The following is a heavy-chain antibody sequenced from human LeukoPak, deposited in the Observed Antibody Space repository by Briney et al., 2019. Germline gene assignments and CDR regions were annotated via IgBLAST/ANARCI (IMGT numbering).Heavy chain of an antibody. CDR3: ARDRHNDYLWGSYLQVPCDY. CDR2: IKQDVSKR. D-gene: IGHD3-16*02. V-gene: IGHV3-7*01. Sequence: GGSLGLSFAAPGLTSGAYAMSGLGRAPGKGLGGFPNIKQDVSKRYSLDSGKGRFTISRDNAKNSLYLQMNSLRAEHTAVYYCARDRHNDYLWGSYLQVPCDYWGQGTLVTVSS. CDR1: GLTSGAYA. J-gene: IGHJ4*02.